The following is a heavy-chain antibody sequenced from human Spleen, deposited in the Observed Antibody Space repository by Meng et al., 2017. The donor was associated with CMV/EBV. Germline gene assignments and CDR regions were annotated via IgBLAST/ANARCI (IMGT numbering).Heavy chain of an antibody. J-gene: IGHJ3*02. CDR2: ISEDGSNT. Sequence: GGSLKISCEASGFGFSDYWMHWVRQDPGKGLVWVSRISEDGSNTDYADSVKGRFTISRDNAKSTLYLQMNSLRVEDTAIYYCVRDAPVIAPHHDAFDIWGQGTLVTVSS. V-gene: IGHV3-74*01. CDR1: GFGFSDYW. CDR3: VRDAPVIAPHHDAFDI. D-gene: IGHD4-23*01.